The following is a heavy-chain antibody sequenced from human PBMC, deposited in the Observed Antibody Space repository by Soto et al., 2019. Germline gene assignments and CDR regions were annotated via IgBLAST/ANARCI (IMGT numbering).Heavy chain of an antibody. CDR1: GGSISSSNW. D-gene: IGHD6-13*01. Sequence: QVQLQESGPGLVKPSGTLSLTCAVSGGSISSSNWWSWVRQPPGKGLEWIGEIYHSGSTNYNPSPKSRVTVAVDKSKNQFSLKLSSVTAADTDVYYCALLGYRSSCYADYWGRGTLVTVSS. CDR2: IYHSGST. V-gene: IGHV4-4*02. J-gene: IGHJ4*02. CDR3: ALLGYRSSCYADY.